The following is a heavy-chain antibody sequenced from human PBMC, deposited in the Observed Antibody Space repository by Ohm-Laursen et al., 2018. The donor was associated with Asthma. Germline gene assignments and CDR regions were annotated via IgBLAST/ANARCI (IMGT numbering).Heavy chain of an antibody. CDR1: GGSFSGYY. CDR3: ARHNYDILTGYPYYFDY. Sequence: SQTLSLTCAVYGGSFSGYYWGWIRQPPGKGLEWIGTIYYSGSTYYNPSLKSRVTISVDTSKNQFSLKLSSVTAADTAVYYCARHNYDILTGYPYYFDYWGQGTLVTVSS. J-gene: IGHJ4*02. D-gene: IGHD3-9*01. CDR2: IYYSGST. V-gene: IGHV4-39*01.